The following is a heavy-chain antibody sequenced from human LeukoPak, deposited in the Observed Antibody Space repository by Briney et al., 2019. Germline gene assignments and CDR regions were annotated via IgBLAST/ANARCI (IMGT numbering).Heavy chain of an antibody. Sequence: GGSLRLSCAASGFTFSSYAMSWVRQARGKGLEWVSAISGSGGSTYYADSVKGRFTISRDNSKNTLYLQMNSLRAEDTAVYYCAKELWPHYYDSSGLFDYWGQGTLVTVSS. J-gene: IGHJ4*02. V-gene: IGHV3-23*01. CDR3: AKELWPHYYDSSGLFDY. CDR1: GFTFSSYA. CDR2: ISGSGGST. D-gene: IGHD3-22*01.